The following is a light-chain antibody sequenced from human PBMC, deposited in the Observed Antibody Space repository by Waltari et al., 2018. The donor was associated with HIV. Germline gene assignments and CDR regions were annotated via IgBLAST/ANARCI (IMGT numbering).Light chain of an antibody. J-gene: IGKJ2*01. V-gene: IGKV3-20*01. CDR2: GAS. Sequence: EIVLTQSPGTLSLSPGERAPLSCRASQSVSSNYLAWYQQKPGQAPRLLIYGASSRPTGIPDRFSGSGSGTDFTLTISRLEPEDFAVYYCQQYGSSPYTFGQGTKLEIK. CDR3: QQYGSSPYT. CDR1: QSVSSNY.